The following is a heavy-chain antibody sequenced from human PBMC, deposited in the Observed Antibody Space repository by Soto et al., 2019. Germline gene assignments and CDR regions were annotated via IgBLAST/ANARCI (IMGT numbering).Heavy chain of an antibody. CDR3: ARVTMLAPRYFDL. Sequence: QVQLQESGPGLVKPSQTLSLTCTVSGGSISSADYYWSWIRQPPGQGLEWIGYIYYSGSTYYHPSLKSRLTISLDTFRNQFSLHLSSVTAADTAVYYCARVTMLAPRYFDLWGRGTLVTVSS. J-gene: IGHJ2*01. CDR2: IYYSGST. D-gene: IGHD2-8*01. V-gene: IGHV4-30-4*01. CDR1: GGSISSADYY.